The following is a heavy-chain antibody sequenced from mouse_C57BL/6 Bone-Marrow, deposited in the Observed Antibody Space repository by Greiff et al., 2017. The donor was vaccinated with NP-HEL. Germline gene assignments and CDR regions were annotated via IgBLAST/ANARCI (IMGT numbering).Heavy chain of an antibody. Sequence: QVQLQQPGAELVKPGASVKLSCKASGYTFTSYWMQWVKQRPGQGLEWIGEIDPSDSYTNYNEKFKSKATLTVDTSSSTAYMQLSSLTSEDSAVYYCARRYGAWFAYWGQGTLVTVSA. D-gene: IGHD1-1*02. CDR3: ARRYGAWFAY. CDR2: IDPSDSYT. V-gene: IGHV1-50*01. CDR1: GYTFTSYW. J-gene: IGHJ3*01.